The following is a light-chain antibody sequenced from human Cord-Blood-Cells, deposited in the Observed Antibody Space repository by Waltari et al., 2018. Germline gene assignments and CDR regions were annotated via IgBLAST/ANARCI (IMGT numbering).Light chain of an antibody. V-gene: IGLV3-1*01. CDR3: QAWDSSTASYV. CDR2: QDS. Sequence: SYELTQPPSVSVSPGQTASITCSGANLGDTYACWYQQKPGQFPVLVIYQDSKRPSGIPERFSGSNSGNTATLTISGTQAMDEADYYCQAWDSSTASYVFGTGTKVTVL. CDR1: NLGDTY. J-gene: IGLJ1*01.